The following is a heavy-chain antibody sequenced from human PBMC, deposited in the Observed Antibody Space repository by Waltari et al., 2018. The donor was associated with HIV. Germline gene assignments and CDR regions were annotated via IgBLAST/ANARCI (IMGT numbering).Heavy chain of an antibody. CDR2: IKSKSDGGTT. J-gene: IGHJ4*02. V-gene: IGHV3-15*01. CDR3: ATAGSTGTTRGY. Sequence: EVQLVESGGGLVKPGGSLRLSCAASGLNFTNAWMSWVRQAPGKGLEWVGRIKSKSDGGTTDYAAPVKGRFTISRDDSKDTLYLQVNSLKTDDTAVYYCATAGSTGTTRGYWGQGTLVTVSS. CDR1: GLNFTNAW. D-gene: IGHD1-1*01.